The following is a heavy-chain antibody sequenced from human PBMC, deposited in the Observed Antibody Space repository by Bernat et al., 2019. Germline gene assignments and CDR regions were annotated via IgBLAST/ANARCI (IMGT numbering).Heavy chain of an antibody. CDR2: ISSSSSYI. CDR3: VRDPGLEAGIHY. Sequence: EVQLVESGGGLVKPGGSLRLSCAASGFTFSSYSMNWVRQAPGKGLEWVSSISSSSSYIYYADSVKGRFTISRDNAKNSLYLQMNSLRAEDTAVYYCVRDPGLEAGIHYWGQGTLVTVSS. D-gene: IGHD3-3*01. J-gene: IGHJ4*02. V-gene: IGHV3-21*01. CDR1: GFTFSSYS.